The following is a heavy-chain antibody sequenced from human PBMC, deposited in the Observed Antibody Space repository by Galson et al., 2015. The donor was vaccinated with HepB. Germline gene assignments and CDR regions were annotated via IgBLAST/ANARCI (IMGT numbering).Heavy chain of an antibody. CDR2: VSSDGGRT. CDR3: VRRDSSSWGNALDI. D-gene: IGHD6-13*01. J-gene: IGHJ3*02. Sequence: SLRLSCAASGFTFSRYAVHWVRQAPGKGLEYVSAVSSDGGRTYYADSVKGRFTISRDSSKNTLYLQMTSLRVDDTAVYYCVRRDSSSWGNALDIWGQGTMVTVSS. V-gene: IGHV3-64D*06. CDR1: GFTFSRYA.